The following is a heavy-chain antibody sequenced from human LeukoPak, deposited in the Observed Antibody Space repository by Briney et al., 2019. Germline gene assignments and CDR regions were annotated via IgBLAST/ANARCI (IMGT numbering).Heavy chain of an antibody. CDR2: INPSGGST. D-gene: IGHD1-26*01. CDR3: ARVQGSDTSGSFDH. J-gene: IGHJ4*02. Sequence: GASVKVSCKASGYTFTSYYMHWVRQAPGQGLEWMGIINPSGGSTSYAQKFQGRVTLTRSTSLSEAYMELTSLKFEDTAVYYCARVQGSDTSGSFDHWGQGTLVTVSS. CDR1: GYTFTSYY. V-gene: IGHV1-46*01.